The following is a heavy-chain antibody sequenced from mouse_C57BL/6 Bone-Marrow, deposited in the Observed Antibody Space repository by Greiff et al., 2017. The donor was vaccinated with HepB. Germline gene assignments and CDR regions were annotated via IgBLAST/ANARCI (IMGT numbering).Heavy chain of an antibody. CDR1: GFTFSSYG. Sequence: EVQGVESGGDLVKPGGSLKLSCAASGFTFSSYGMSWVRQTPDKRLEWVATISSGGSYTYYPDSVKGRFTISRDNAKNTLYLQMSSLKSEDTAMYYCARRDYGYDWGYFDVWGTGTTVTVSS. CDR2: ISSGGSYT. CDR3: ARRDYGYDWGYFDV. V-gene: IGHV5-6*01. J-gene: IGHJ1*03. D-gene: IGHD2-2*01.